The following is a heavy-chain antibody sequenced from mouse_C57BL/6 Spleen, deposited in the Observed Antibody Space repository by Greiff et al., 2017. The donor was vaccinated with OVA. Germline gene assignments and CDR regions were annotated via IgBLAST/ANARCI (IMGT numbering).Heavy chain of an antibody. CDR2: INPYNGDT. CDR3: ARSGYYGSSPSFGD. Sequence: VQLQQPGPELVKPGDSVKISCKASGYSFTGYFMNWVMQSHGKSLEWIGRINPYNGDTFYNQKFKGKATLTVDKSSSTAYMELRSLTSADSAVYYCARSGYYGSSPSFGDWGQGTTLSVSS. J-gene: IGHJ2*01. D-gene: IGHD1-1*01. CDR1: GYSFTGYF. V-gene: IGHV1-20*01.